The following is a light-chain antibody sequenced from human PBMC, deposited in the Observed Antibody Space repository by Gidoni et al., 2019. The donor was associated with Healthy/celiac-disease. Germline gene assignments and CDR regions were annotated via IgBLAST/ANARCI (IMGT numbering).Light chain of an antibody. J-gene: IGKJ4*01. CDR2: DAS. CDR1: QSVSSY. Sequence: EIVLTQSPATLSLSPGERATLPCRASQSVSSYLAWYQQKPGQAPRLLIYDASTRATGIPARFSGSGSGTDFTLTISSLEPEDFAVYDCQQRSNWPPLTFGGXTKVEIK. CDR3: QQRSNWPPLT. V-gene: IGKV3-11*01.